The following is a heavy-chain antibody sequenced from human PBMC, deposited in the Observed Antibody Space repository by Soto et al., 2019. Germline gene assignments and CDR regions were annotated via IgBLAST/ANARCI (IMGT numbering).Heavy chain of an antibody. CDR2: IYYSGNT. V-gene: IGHV4-59*01. CDR3: ARLGHEYSRKGGLDV. CDR1: GGSISSYY. D-gene: IGHD6-6*01. J-gene: IGHJ6*02. Sequence: SETLCLTCTVSGGSISSYYWSWIRQPPGKGLEWIGYIYYSGNTNYNPSLKSRVTISVDTSKNQFSLKLRSVTAADTAVYYCARLGHEYSRKGGLDVWGQGTTVTVSS.